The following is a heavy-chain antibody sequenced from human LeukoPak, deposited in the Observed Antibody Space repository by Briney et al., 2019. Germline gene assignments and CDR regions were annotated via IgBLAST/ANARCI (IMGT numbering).Heavy chain of an antibody. V-gene: IGHV3-23*01. CDR1: GFTFSSYA. Sequence: GGSLRLSCAASGFTFSSYAMHWVRQAPGKGLEWVSTISGSGGSTYYADSVKGRFTISRDNSKNTLYLQMNSLRAEDTAVYYCAKGPAYSSGWFDYWGQGTLVTVSS. J-gene: IGHJ4*02. CDR3: AKGPAYSSGWFDY. CDR2: ISGSGGST. D-gene: IGHD6-19*01.